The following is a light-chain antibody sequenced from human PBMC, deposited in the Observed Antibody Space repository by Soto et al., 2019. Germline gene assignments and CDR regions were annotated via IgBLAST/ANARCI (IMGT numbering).Light chain of an antibody. J-gene: IGKJ1*01. CDR2: ETS. V-gene: IGKV3-15*01. CDR3: QQYHKWPPWT. Sequence: EIVMTQSPATLSVSPGERATLSCRASQSVSSNLAWYQQKPGQAPRLLIYETSIRATGIPDRFSGSGSGTEFTLTISSLQSEDFAVYYCQQYHKWPPWTFGQGTKVEIK. CDR1: QSVSSN.